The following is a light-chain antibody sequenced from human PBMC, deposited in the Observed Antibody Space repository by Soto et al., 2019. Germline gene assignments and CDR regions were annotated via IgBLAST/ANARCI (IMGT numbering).Light chain of an antibody. CDR1: SSNIGNNY. CDR3: GTWDSSLSAVV. J-gene: IGLJ2*01. Sequence: QSVLTQPPSVSAAPGQKVTISCSGSSSNIGNNYVSWYQQLPGTAPKLLIYDNNKRPSGIPDRFSGSKSGTSATLGITGLKTGDEADYYCGTWDSSLSAVVFGGGTQLTVL. V-gene: IGLV1-51*01. CDR2: DNN.